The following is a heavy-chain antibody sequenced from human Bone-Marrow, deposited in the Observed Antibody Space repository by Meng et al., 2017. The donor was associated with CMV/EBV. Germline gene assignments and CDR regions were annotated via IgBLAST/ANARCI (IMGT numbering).Heavy chain of an antibody. CDR1: GFTFSSYA. Sequence: LSWAASGFTFSSYAMSRVRQAPGKGLEWVSAISGSGGSTYYADSVKGRFTISRDNSKNTLYLQMNSLRAEDTAVYYCAKVNWGSPFDYWGQGTLVTVSS. J-gene: IGHJ4*02. D-gene: IGHD7-27*01. CDR3: AKVNWGSPFDY. V-gene: IGHV3-23*01. CDR2: ISGSGGST.